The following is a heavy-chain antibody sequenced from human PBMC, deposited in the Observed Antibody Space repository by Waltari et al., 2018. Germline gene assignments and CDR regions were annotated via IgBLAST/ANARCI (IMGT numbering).Heavy chain of an antibody. J-gene: IGHJ6*02. CDR1: GGPISSGGYY. CDR2: IYYSGST. CDR3: ARDQVLYYGMDV. Sequence: QLQLQESGPGLVKPSQTLSLTCTVSGGPISSGGYYWTWIRQHPGKGLEWIGYIYYSGSTYYNPSLKSRVTISVDTSKNQFSLKLSSVTAADTAVYYCARDQVLYYGMDVWGQGTTVTVSS. V-gene: IGHV4-31*03.